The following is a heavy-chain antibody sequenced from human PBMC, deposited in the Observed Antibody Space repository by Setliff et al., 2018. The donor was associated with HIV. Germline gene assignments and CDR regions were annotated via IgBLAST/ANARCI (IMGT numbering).Heavy chain of an antibody. Sequence: PSETLSLTCTVSGYSISSGYYWGWIRQPPGKGLEWIGSIYHSGITMYTNYNPSLESRVIVSEDTSRDQFFLKLTSVTADDTAIYYCARGPPFAYWGQGLLVTVSS. CDR1: GYSISSGYY. V-gene: IGHV4-38-2*02. CDR3: ARGPPFAY. J-gene: IGHJ4*02. CDR2: IYHSGITMYT.